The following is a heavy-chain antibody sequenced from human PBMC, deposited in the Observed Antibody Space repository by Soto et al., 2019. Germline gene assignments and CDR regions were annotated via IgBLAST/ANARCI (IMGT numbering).Heavy chain of an antibody. V-gene: IGHV3-48*02. Sequence: EVQLLESGGGLVQPGGSLKLSCAASGFTFSSYTMNWVRQAPGKGLEWVSYISSSSSTIYYADSVKGRFTISRDNAKNSLYLQMNSLRDEDTAVYYCARDRFTVAYYPDAFDIWGQGTMVTVSS. J-gene: IGHJ3*02. D-gene: IGHD4-17*01. CDR1: GFTFSSYT. CDR2: ISSSSSTI. CDR3: ARDRFTVAYYPDAFDI.